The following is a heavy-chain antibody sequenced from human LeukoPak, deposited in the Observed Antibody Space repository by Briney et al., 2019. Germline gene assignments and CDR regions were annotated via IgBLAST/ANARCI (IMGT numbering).Heavy chain of an antibody. CDR3: ARGSTSIAAAGISDY. J-gene: IGHJ4*02. V-gene: IGHV1-18*01. Sequence: ASVKVSCTASGYTFTSYGMSWGRQTPGQGLGWMGWISAYNGNTNYAQKLQGRGTMTTDTSTSTAYMELRSLRSDDTAVYYCARGSTSIAAAGISDYWGQGTLVTVSS. CDR1: GYTFTSYG. D-gene: IGHD6-13*01. CDR2: ISAYNGNT.